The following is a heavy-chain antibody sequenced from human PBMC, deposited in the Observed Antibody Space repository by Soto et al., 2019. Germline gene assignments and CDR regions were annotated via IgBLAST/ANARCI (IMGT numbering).Heavy chain of an antibody. Sequence: PSETLSLTYTVSGGTISTTNYYWGWIRQPPGKGLEWVGSIYYSGSTYYNPSLKSRVTISVDTSKNQFSLKLTSVTAADTAVYYCARQAYGYFYNYGVDVWGQGTTVTVSS. V-gene: IGHV4-39*01. J-gene: IGHJ6*02. CDR2: IYYSGST. CDR1: GGTISTTNYY. CDR3: ARQAYGYFYNYGVDV. D-gene: IGHD5-18*01.